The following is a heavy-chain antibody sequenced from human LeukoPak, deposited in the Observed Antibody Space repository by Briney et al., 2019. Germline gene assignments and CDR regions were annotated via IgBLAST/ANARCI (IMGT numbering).Heavy chain of an antibody. CDR1: GYTFTGYY. CDR3: AYPFLHFSGGNSGVSELFDY. J-gene: IGHJ4*02. V-gene: IGHV1-2*02. CDR2: SNPNSGGT. Sequence: ASVKVSCKASGYTFTGYYMHWVRQAPGQGLEWMGWSNPNSGGTNYAQTFPGRVTMTSDTSITTAYMELSRLRSDDTAVYYCAYPFLHFSGGNSGVSELFDYRGQGTLVTVSS. D-gene: IGHD4-23*01.